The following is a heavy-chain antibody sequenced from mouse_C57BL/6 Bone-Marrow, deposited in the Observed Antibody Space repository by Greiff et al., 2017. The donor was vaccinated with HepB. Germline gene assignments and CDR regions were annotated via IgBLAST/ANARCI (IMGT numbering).Heavy chain of an antibody. CDR2: IYPRSGNT. V-gene: IGHV1-81*01. CDR1: GYTFTSYG. Sequence: QQSCKASGYTFTSYGISWVKQRTGQGLEWIGEIYPRSGNTYYNEKFKGKATLTADKSSSTAYMELRSLTSEDSAVYFCAEGSSGYLGGVCGTGTTVTVSS. D-gene: IGHD3-2*02. CDR3: AEGSSGYLGGV. J-gene: IGHJ1*03.